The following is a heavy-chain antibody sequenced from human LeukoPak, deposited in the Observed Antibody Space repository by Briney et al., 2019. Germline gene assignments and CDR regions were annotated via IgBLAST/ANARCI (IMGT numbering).Heavy chain of an antibody. Sequence: SETLSLTCTVSGGSISSGSYYWSWIRQPAGKGLEWIGRIYTSGSTNYNPSLKSRVTISVDTSKNQFSLKLSSVTAADTAVYYCARDRKRFDPWGQGILVTVSS. D-gene: IGHD1-14*01. CDR3: ARDRKRFDP. J-gene: IGHJ5*02. CDR2: IYTSGST. CDR1: GGSISSGSYY. V-gene: IGHV4-61*02.